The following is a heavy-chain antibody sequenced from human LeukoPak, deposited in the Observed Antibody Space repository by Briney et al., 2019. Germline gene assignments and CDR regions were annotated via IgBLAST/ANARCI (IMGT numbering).Heavy chain of an antibody. J-gene: IGHJ4*02. Sequence: GASVKVSCKASGYTFTGYYMHWGRQAPGQGLEWMGWINPNSGGTNYAQKFQGRVTMTRDTSISTAYMELSRLRSDDTAVYYCARAWYSSSWYAGWGQGTLVTVSS. D-gene: IGHD6-13*01. V-gene: IGHV1-2*02. CDR2: INPNSGGT. CDR3: ARAWYSSSWYAG. CDR1: GYTFTGYY.